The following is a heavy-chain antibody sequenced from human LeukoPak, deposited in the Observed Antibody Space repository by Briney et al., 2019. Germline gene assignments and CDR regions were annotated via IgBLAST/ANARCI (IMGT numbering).Heavy chain of an antibody. J-gene: IGHJ4*02. D-gene: IGHD5-24*01. CDR1: GFTFTDYA. CDR2: INAGNGNT. Sequence: ASVKVSCKASGFTFTDYAINWVRQAPGQRLEWMGWINAGNGNTRYSQRFQGRVTITRDTSASTAYMELSSLTSEDTAVYYCTRGRWSATTASYYLDFWGQGTLVTVSS. V-gene: IGHV1-3*01. CDR3: TRGRWSATTASYYLDF.